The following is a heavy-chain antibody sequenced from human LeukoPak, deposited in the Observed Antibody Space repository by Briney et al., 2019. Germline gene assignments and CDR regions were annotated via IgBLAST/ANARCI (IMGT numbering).Heavy chain of an antibody. CDR1: GFTFSSYG. Sequence: GGSLRLSCAASGFTFSSYGMSWVRQAPGKGLEWVSAISGSGGSTYYADSVKGRFTISRDNSKNTLYLQMNSLRAEDTAVYYCAKTRGYSYGGIGYWGQGTLVTVSS. CDR2: ISGSGGST. V-gene: IGHV3-23*01. CDR3: AKTRGYSYGGIGY. J-gene: IGHJ4*02. D-gene: IGHD5-18*01.